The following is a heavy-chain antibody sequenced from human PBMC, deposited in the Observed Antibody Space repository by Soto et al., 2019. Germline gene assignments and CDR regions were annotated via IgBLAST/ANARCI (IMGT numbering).Heavy chain of an antibody. CDR3: AKDPRGELFPPCFVS. D-gene: IGHD3-10*01. J-gene: IGHJ4*02. Sequence: GSLRLSCVASGFSLWNYAMSWVRQAPGKGMEWVSVIGGRGSSTYYIDSVKGRFTISRDSSKNTLYLQMNSLRAEDTAIYYCAKDPRGELFPPCFVSGGGGTLVTVPS. CDR2: IGGRGSST. V-gene: IGHV3-23*01. CDR1: GFSLWNYA.